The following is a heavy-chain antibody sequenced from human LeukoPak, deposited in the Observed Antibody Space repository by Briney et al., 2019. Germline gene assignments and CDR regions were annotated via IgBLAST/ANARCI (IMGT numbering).Heavy chain of an antibody. CDR1: GFTVSSNY. CDR3: ARDRYCSGGRCYPDAFDI. D-gene: IGHD2-15*01. Sequence: GGSLRLSCAASGFTVSSNYMSWVRQAPGKGLEWVSVIYSGGSTYYADSVKGRFTISRDNSKNTLYLQMNSLRAEDTAVYYCARDRYCSGGRCYPDAFDIWGQGTMVTVSS. V-gene: IGHV3-53*01. CDR2: IYSGGST. J-gene: IGHJ3*02.